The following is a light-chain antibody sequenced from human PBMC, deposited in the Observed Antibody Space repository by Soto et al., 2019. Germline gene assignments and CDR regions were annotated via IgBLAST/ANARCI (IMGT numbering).Light chain of an antibody. CDR3: QKYSSVPV. CDR1: QDIRNF. Sequence: DIQMTQSPTSLSASVGDRVTITCRASQDIRNFVAWYQQKPGKAPKLLIYAASTLQSGVPSRFSGSGSGTEFTLTINSLQPEGVATYSCQKYSSVPVFGPGTKVEIK. CDR2: AAS. J-gene: IGKJ3*01. V-gene: IGKV1-27*01.